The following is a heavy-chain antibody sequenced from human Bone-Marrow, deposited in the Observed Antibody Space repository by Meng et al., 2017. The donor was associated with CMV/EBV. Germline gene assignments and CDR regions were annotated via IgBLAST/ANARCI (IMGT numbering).Heavy chain of an antibody. J-gene: IGHJ6*02. V-gene: IGHV1-2*02. D-gene: IGHD2-2*01. CDR1: GYTFTGYY. CDR3: AREKGGPYCSSTSCPTGYGMDV. CDR2: INPNSGGT. Sequence: ASVKVSCKASGYTFTGYYMHWVRQAPGQGLEWMGWINPNSGGTNYAQKFQGRVTMTRDTSISTAYMELSRLRSDDTAVYYCAREKGGPYCSSTSCPTGYGMDVWCQGTTVTVS.